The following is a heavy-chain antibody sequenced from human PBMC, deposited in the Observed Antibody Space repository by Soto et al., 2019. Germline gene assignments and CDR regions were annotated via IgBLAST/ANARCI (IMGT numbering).Heavy chain of an antibody. CDR3: AKDMRRYYYYGMDV. J-gene: IGHJ6*02. V-gene: IGHV3-43*01. Sequence: GRSLRLSCAASGFTFDDYTMHWVRQAPGKGLEWVSLISWDGGSTYYADSVKGRFTISRDNSKNSLYLQMNSLRTEDTALYYCAKDMRRYYYYGMDVWGQGTTVTVSS. CDR1: GFTFDDYT. CDR2: ISWDGGST.